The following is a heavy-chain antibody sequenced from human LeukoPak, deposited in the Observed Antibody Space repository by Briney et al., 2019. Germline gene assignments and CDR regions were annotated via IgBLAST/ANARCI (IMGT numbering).Heavy chain of an antibody. CDR2: ISPTGSTI. D-gene: IGHD6-6*01. CDR3: ARGPNSNWSGLDF. CDR1: GFSFSGHW. V-gene: IGHV3-74*01. Sequence: GGSLRLSCTASGFSFSGHWMHWARQLPGKGLVWVSRISPTGSTISYADSVKGRFTVSRDNAKNTLYLQVNNLRAEDTAVYYCARGPNSNWSGLDFWGQGTLLTVSS. J-gene: IGHJ4*02.